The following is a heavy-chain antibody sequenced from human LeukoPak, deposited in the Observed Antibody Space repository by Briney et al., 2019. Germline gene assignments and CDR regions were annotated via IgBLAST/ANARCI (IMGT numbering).Heavy chain of an antibody. V-gene: IGHV3-23*01. D-gene: IGHD6-19*01. Sequence: PSETLSLTCTVSGGSISSSSYYWGWIRQAPGKGLEWVSAISGSAGSTNYADSVKGRFTISRDNSKNTLYLQMNSLRAEDTAVYYCAKDRGSGWYPDYFDCWGQGTLVTVSS. J-gene: IGHJ4*02. CDR2: ISGSAGST. CDR3: AKDRGSGWYPDYFDC. CDR1: GGSISSSSYY.